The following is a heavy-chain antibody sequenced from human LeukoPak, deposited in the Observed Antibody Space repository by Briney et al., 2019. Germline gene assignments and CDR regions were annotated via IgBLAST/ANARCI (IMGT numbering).Heavy chain of an antibody. CDR3: ARERRHSYGAYFDH. V-gene: IGHV4-59*01. CDR1: GDSISTYH. CDR2: IYNGGLT. D-gene: IGHD5-18*01. J-gene: IGHJ1*01. Sequence: PSETLSLTCTVSGDSISTYHWSWVRQSPGKGLEWIGYIYNGGLTDYNPSLKGRVTISVDTSKAQFSLYLYSVTAADTAVYFCARERRHSYGAYFDHWGQGILVTVSS.